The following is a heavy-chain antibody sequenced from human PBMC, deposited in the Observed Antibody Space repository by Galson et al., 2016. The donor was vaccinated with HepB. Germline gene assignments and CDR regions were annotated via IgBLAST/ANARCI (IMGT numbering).Heavy chain of an antibody. Sequence: SETLSLTCTVSGDSISSSSHYWGWIRQPPGKGLEWIGSIFYTGSAYYPPSLKSRVTISIDTSKNEFSLRLPSVTAADTAIYYCARDQRAAASPAFADFWGPGTLVTVSS. CDR3: ARDQRAAASPAFADF. V-gene: IGHV4-39*07. J-gene: IGHJ4*02. CDR2: IFYTGSA. D-gene: IGHD6-13*01. CDR1: GDSISSSSHY.